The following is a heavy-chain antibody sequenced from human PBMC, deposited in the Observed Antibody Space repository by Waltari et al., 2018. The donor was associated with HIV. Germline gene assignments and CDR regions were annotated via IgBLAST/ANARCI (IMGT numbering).Heavy chain of an antibody. Sequence: QVQLVQSGAEVKKPGSSVKVSCKAHGGTFSSYAIRWVRQAPGKGLEWMGGIIPIVGTANYAQKFQGRVTITADKSTSTAYMELSSLRSEDTAVYYCAREGGYYGSGSYYLDYWGQGTLVTVSS. D-gene: IGHD3-10*01. CDR2: IIPIVGTA. J-gene: IGHJ4*02. V-gene: IGHV1-69*06. CDR1: GGTFSSYA. CDR3: AREGGYYGSGSYYLDY.